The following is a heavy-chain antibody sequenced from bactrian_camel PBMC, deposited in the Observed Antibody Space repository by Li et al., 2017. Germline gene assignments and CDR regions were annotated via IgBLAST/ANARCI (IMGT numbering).Heavy chain of an antibody. V-gene: IGHV3S7*01. J-gene: IGHJ6*01. CDR2: ADGDGSNT. D-gene: IGHD3*01. Sequence: HVQLVESGGGSVQAGGSLRLSCAASGFTSSNYAMSWVRQAPGKGLEWVSAADGDGSNTYYANSVKGRFTISRDNAKNTVYLQMNSLKPEDTAMYYCAADMGNTLTCRVADSGHWGQGTQVTVS. CDR1: GFTSSNYA. CDR3: AADMGNTLTCRVADSGH.